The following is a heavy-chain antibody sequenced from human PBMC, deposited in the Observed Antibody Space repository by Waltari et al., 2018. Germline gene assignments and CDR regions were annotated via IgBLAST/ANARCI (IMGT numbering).Heavy chain of an antibody. CDR1: GGTFSSYA. Sequence: QVQLVQSGAEVKKPGSSVKVSCKASGGTFSSYAISWVRQAPGQGLEWMGRIIPIFGTASYAQKFQGRVTITADKSTSTAYMELSSLRSEDAAVYYCARDYCSSISCRNWFDPWGQGTLVTVSS. CDR3: ARDYCSSISCRNWFDP. V-gene: IGHV1-69*13. J-gene: IGHJ5*02. CDR2: IIPIFGTA. D-gene: IGHD2-2*01.